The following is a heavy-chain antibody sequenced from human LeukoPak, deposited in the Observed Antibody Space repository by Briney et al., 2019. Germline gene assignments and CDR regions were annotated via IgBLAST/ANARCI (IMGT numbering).Heavy chain of an antibody. Sequence: GASVKVSCKASGYTLTSYYMHWVRQAPGQGLEWMGIINPSGGSTSYAQKFQGRVTMTRDTSTSTVYMELSSLRSEDTAVYYCARAYCSSTSCFHGGAFDIWGQGTMVTVSS. D-gene: IGHD2-2*01. CDR3: ARAYCSSTSCFHGGAFDI. CDR1: GYTLTSYY. V-gene: IGHV1-46*01. CDR2: INPSGGST. J-gene: IGHJ3*02.